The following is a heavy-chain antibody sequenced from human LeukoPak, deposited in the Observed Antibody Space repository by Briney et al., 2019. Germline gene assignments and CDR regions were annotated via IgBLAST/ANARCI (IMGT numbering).Heavy chain of an antibody. CDR2: ISGSGGST. J-gene: IGHJ4*02. V-gene: IGHV3-23*01. Sequence: GGSLRLSCSASGFTFSSYAMSWVRQAPGKGLEWVSGISGSGGSTYYADSVKGRFTISRDKSKSTLYLQMNSLRAEDTAVYYCAKSPTFYFDSSGYYYFDYWGQGTLVTVSS. CDR1: GFTFSSYA. CDR3: AKSPTFYFDSSGYYYFDY. D-gene: IGHD3-22*01.